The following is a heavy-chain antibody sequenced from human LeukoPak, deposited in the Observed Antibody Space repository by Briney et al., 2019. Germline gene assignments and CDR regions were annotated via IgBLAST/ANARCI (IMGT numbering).Heavy chain of an antibody. V-gene: IGHV1-8*01. J-gene: IGHJ3*02. D-gene: IGHD3-16*02. CDR1: GYTFTGYD. CDR2: MNPNSANT. Sequence: ASVKVSCKASGYTFTGYDINWVRQAPGQGLEWMGWMNPNSANTDYAQKFQGRVTMTRNTSISTAYMELSSLRSEDTAVYYCARRRAGPTFGGVIVGNRSLERYAFDIWGQGTMVTVSS. CDR3: ARRRAGPTFGGVIVGNRSLERYAFDI.